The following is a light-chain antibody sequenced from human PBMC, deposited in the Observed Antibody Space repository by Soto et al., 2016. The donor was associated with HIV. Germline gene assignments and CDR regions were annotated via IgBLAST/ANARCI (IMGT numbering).Light chain of an antibody. Sequence: SYVLTQPPSVSVAPGKTARITCEGNNIGSKSVHWYYQKPGQAPVLVVSDDSDRRSGIPERFSGSNLGGTATLTISRVEAGDEADYYCQVWDSGSDHYVFGTGTRVTVL. CDR3: QVWDSGSDHYV. CDR2: DDS. J-gene: IGLJ1*01. V-gene: IGLV3-21*03. CDR1: NIGSKS.